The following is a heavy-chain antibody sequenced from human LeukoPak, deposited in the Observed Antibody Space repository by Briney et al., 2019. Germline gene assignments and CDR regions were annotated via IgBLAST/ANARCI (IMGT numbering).Heavy chain of an antibody. Sequence: SQTLSLTCAISGDSVSINSAAWNWIRQSPSRGLEWLGRTYYRSRWYNDYVVSVRSRITINPDTAKNQFSLHLNSVTPEDTAVYYCAREDTTGYYSAFDYWGQGTLVTVSS. D-gene: IGHD3-22*01. CDR2: TYYRSRWYN. CDR3: AREDTTGYYSAFDY. V-gene: IGHV6-1*01. J-gene: IGHJ4*02. CDR1: GDSVSINSAA.